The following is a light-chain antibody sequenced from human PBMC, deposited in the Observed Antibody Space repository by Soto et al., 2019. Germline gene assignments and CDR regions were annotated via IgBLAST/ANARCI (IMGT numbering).Light chain of an antibody. CDR1: SSDVGGYDY. J-gene: IGLJ1*01. CDR2: DVR. V-gene: IGLV2-14*03. CDR3: TSYTSSSTYV. Sequence: SALTQPASVSGSPGQSISISCTGTSSDVGGYDYVSWYQQHPGKVPKLMIYDVRHRPSGVSNRFSGSKSGNTASLIISGLQAEDEADYYCTSYTSSSTYVFGTGTKLTVL.